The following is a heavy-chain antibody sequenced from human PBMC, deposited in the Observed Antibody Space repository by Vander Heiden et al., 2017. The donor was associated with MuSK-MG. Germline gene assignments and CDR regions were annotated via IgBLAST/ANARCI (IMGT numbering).Heavy chain of an antibody. CDR2: ISGSGGST. V-gene: IGHV3-23*01. J-gene: IGHJ4*02. Sequence: EVQLLESGGGLVQPGGSLRLSCAASGFPFSSYAMSWVRQAPGKGLEWVSAISGSGGSTYYADSVKGRFTISRDNSKNTLYLQMNSLRAEDTAVYYCAKDYNYDILTGHNSYYFDYWGQGTLVTVSS. CDR1: GFPFSSYA. D-gene: IGHD3-9*01. CDR3: AKDYNYDILTGHNSYYFDY.